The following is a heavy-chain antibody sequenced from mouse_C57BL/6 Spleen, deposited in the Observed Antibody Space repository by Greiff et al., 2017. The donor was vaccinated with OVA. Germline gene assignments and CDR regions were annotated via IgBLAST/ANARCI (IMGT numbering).Heavy chain of an antibody. J-gene: IGHJ4*01. CDR2: INPNNGGT. CDR1: GYTFTDYY. D-gene: IGHD2-2*01. CDR3: ARAYGYDDADYAMDY. V-gene: IGHV1-26*01. Sequence: EVQLQESGPELVKPGASVKISCKASGYTFTDYYMNWVKQSHGKSLEWIGDINPNNGGTSYNQKFKGKATLTVDKSSSTAYMELRSLTSEDSAVYYWARAYGYDDADYAMDYWGQGTSVTVSS.